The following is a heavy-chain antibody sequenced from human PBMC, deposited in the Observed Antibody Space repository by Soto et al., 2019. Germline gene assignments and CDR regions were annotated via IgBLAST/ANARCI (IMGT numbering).Heavy chain of an antibody. J-gene: IGHJ4*02. CDR1: GFSLSTSGVG. V-gene: IGHV2-5*01. Sequence: SGPTLVNPTQTLTLTCPFSGFSLSTSGVGVGWIRQPPGKALEWLALIYWNDDKRYSPSLKSRLTITKDTSKNQVVLTMTNMDPVDTATYYCAHRSKARLHFDYWGQGTLVTVSS. CDR3: AHRSKARLHFDY. D-gene: IGHD6-6*01. CDR2: IYWNDDK.